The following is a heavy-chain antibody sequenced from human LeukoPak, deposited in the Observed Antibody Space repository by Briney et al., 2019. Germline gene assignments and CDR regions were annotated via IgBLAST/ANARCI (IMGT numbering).Heavy chain of an antibody. CDR3: ASRKRGYRYDFDY. CDR2: INHSGST. D-gene: IGHD5-18*01. CDR1: GGSISSYY. J-gene: IGHJ4*02. V-gene: IGHV4-34*01. Sequence: SETLSLTCTVSGGSISSYYWTWVRRPPGKGLEWIGEINHSGSTNYNPSLKSRVTISVDTSKNQFSLKLSSVTAADTAVYYCASRKRGYRYDFDYWGQGTLVTVSS.